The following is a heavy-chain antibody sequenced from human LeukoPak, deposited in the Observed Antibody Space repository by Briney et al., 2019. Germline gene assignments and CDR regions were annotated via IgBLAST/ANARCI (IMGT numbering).Heavy chain of an antibody. CDR3: AKDSSDYYFDY. CDR2: IRYDEVTK. Sequence: GGSLRLSCAASGFTFSSYGIHWVRQAPGKGLEWVAFIRYDEVTKNYADSVKGRFTISRDNSKNTLYVQLNSLRPDDTAVYYCAKDSSDYYFDYWGQGTLVTVSS. V-gene: IGHV3-30*02. J-gene: IGHJ4*02. CDR1: GFTFSSYG. D-gene: IGHD3-22*01.